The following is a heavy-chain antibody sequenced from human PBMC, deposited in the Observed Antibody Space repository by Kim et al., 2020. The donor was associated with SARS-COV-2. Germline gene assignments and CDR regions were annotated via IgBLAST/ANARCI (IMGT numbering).Heavy chain of an antibody. Sequence: GESLKISCKGSGYSFTNYWIGWVRQMPGKGLEWMGIIYPGDSHTTYSPSFQGQVTISADKSITTAYLQWSSLKASDTAMYYFASAAHYYGSGTYYYGMGVWGQGTTVTVSS. CDR3: ASAAHYYGSGTYYYGMGV. V-gene: IGHV5-51*01. CDR2: IYPGDSHT. J-gene: IGHJ6*02. CDR1: GYSFTNYW. D-gene: IGHD3-10*01.